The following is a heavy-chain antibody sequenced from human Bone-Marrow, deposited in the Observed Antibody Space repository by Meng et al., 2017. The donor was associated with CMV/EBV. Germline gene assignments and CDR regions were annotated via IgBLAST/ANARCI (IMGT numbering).Heavy chain of an antibody. Sequence: GGSLRLSCAASGFTFSSYGMHWVRQAPGKGLEWVANIKQDGSEKYYVDSVKGRFTISRDNAKNSLYLQMNSLRAEDTAVYYCARYDFWSGYPAAYYYGMDVWGQGTTVTVSS. CDR3: ARYDFWSGYPAAYYYGMDV. CDR2: IKQDGSEK. V-gene: IGHV3-7*01. CDR1: GFTFSSYG. D-gene: IGHD3-3*01. J-gene: IGHJ6*02.